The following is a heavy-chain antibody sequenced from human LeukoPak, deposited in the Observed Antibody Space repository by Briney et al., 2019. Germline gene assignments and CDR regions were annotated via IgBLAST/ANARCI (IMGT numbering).Heavy chain of an antibody. CDR1: GFTVSSNY. Sequence: GGSLRLSCAASGFTVSSNYMSWVRQAPGKGLEWVSVIYSGGSTYYADSVKGRFTISRDNSKNTLYLQMNSLRAEDTAVYYCARGSGSILYYYYMDVWGKGTTVTISS. CDR2: IYSGGST. CDR3: ARGSGSILYYYYMDV. V-gene: IGHV3-53*01. D-gene: IGHD3-10*01. J-gene: IGHJ6*03.